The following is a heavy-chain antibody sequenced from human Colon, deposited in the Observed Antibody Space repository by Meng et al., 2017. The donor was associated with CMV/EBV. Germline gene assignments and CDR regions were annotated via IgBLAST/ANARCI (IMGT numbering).Heavy chain of an antibody. Sequence: KASGYTFTNYGFSWVRQAPGQGPEWMGWISTKNGNTNYAQKFQGRVTMTTDTSTSTAYMELRSLRSDDTAVYYCTRDPVATSGRYFDLWGRGTLVTVSS. J-gene: IGHJ2*01. CDR1: GYTFTNYG. V-gene: IGHV1-18*01. D-gene: IGHD5-12*01. CDR3: TRDPVATSGRYFDL. CDR2: ISTKNGNT.